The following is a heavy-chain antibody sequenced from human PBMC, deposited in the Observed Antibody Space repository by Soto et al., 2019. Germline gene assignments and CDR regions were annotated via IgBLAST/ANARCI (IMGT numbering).Heavy chain of an antibody. J-gene: IGHJ4*02. D-gene: IGHD4-17*01. CDR1: GGTYSTFG. Sequence: ASVKVSCKASGGTYSTFGISWVRQAPGQGLEWMGGIIPFFGTAKYSQKFEDRISITADESTNTVYMDLRSLTSEDTAIYYCARSAPMDAGDKYYYDFWGQGALVTVSS. CDR2: IIPFFGTA. V-gene: IGHV1-69*13. CDR3: ARSAPMDAGDKYYYDF.